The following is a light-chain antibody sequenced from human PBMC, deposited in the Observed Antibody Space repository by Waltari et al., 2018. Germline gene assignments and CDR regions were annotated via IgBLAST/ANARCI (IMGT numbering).Light chain of an antibody. Sequence: DIQMTQSPSTLSASVGDRVTITCRASQRVSTWLAWYQQNPGKAPKLLLSKASILESGVPSRFSGRGSGTEFTLTINSLQPDDFATYYCQQYNSNSPYSFGQGTKL. CDR2: KAS. CDR3: QQYNSNSPYS. CDR1: QRVSTW. V-gene: IGKV1-5*03. J-gene: IGKJ2*03.